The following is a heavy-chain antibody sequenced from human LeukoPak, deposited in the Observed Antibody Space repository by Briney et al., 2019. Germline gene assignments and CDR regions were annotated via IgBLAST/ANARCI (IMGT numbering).Heavy chain of an antibody. J-gene: IGHJ4*02. V-gene: IGHV3-74*01. Sequence: GGSLRLSCAASGFTSSSYWMHWVRQAPGKGLVWVPRTNSDGSSTYYADSVKGRFTISKDNAENTVYLQMNSLRADDTAVYYCARGGYYVSGSFDCWGQGTLVTVSS. D-gene: IGHD3-10*01. CDR2: TNSDGSST. CDR1: GFTSSSYW. CDR3: ARGGYYVSGSFDC.